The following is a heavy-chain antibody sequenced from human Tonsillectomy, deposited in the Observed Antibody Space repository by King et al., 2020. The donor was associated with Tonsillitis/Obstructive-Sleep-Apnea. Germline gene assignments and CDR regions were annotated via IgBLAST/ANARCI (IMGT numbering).Heavy chain of an antibody. D-gene: IGHD5-12*01. CDR3: ARDVVNIVATISPSDAFDI. CDR1: GYTFTSYG. J-gene: IGHJ3*02. V-gene: IGHV1-18*01. CDR2: ISAYNGNT. Sequence: QLVQSGAEVKKPGASVKVSCKASGYTFTSYGISWVRQAPGQGLEWMGWISAYNGNTNYAQKLQGRVTMTTDTSTSTAYMELRSLRSDDTAVYYCARDVVNIVATISPSDAFDIWGQGTMVTVSS.